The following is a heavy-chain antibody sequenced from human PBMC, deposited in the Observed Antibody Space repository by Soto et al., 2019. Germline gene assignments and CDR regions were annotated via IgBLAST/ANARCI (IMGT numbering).Heavy chain of an antibody. V-gene: IGHV3-7*03. CDR1: GFTFSSYW. J-gene: IGHJ6*02. Sequence: EVQLVESGVGLVQPGGSLRLSCAASGFTFSSYWMSWVRQAPGKGLEWVANIKQDGSEKYYVDSVKGRFTISRDNATNSLYLQMNRLRAEDTAVYYCASGTWASYDFWSGTSYYGMDVWGQWTTVTASS. CDR3: ASGTWASYDFWSGTSYYGMDV. D-gene: IGHD3-3*01. CDR2: IKQDGSEK.